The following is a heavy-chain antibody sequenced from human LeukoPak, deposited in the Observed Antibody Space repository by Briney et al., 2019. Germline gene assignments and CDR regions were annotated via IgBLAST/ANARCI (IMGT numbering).Heavy chain of an antibody. CDR1: DGSVSSGSYY. CDR3: ARRIVGSTSTLDAFDI. CDR2: VYHSGST. J-gene: IGHJ3*02. Sequence: SETLSLTCTVSDGSVSSGSYYWNCIRQPPGKGLEWIGYVYHSGSTNYNPSLKSRVIISLDTSKNQFSLKLSSVTAADTAIYYCARRIVGSTSTLDAFDIWGQGTMVTVSS. V-gene: IGHV4-61*01. D-gene: IGHD1-26*01.